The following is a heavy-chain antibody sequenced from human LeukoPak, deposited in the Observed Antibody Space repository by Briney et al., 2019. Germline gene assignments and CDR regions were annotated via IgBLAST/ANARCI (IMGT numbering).Heavy chain of an antibody. CDR2: ISSNGGST. CDR3: VRDRGYSTFDF. V-gene: IGHV3-64D*09. D-gene: IGHD4-11*01. Sequence: GSLRLSCSASGFTFTTYAMHWVRQAPGKGLEYVSAISSNGGSTYYADSVKGRFTISRDNSKNTLYLQMSSLRDEDTAMYFCVRDRGYSTFDFWGQGTLVTVSS. CDR1: GFTFTTYA. J-gene: IGHJ4*02.